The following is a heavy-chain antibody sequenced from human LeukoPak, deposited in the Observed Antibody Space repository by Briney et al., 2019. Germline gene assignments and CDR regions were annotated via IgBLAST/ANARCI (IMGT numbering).Heavy chain of an antibody. Sequence: SETLSLTCTVSGGSISSSSYYWGWIRQPPGKGLEWIGSIYYSGSTYYNPSLKSRVTISVDTSKNQFSQKLSSVTAADTAVYYCARRGSDSSWYVDYWGQGTLVTVSS. CDR1: GGSISSSSYY. D-gene: IGHD6-13*01. V-gene: IGHV4-39*01. J-gene: IGHJ4*02. CDR2: IYYSGST. CDR3: ARRGSDSSWYVDY.